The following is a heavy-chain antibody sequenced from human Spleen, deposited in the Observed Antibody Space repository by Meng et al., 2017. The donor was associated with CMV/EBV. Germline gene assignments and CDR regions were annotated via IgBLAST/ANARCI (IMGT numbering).Heavy chain of an antibody. CDR2: IYWNGGRT. CDR3: ARDHDFWSGQSPMDV. V-gene: IGHV3-20*04. D-gene: IGHD3-3*01. Sequence: RLSCAASGLTFDDYGMNWVRQVPGKGLEWVARIYWNGGRTSYADSVKGRFTISRDNAKNSLYLQMNSLRAEDTALYYCARDHDFWSGQSPMDVWGQGTTVTVSS. J-gene: IGHJ6*02. CDR1: GLTFDDYG.